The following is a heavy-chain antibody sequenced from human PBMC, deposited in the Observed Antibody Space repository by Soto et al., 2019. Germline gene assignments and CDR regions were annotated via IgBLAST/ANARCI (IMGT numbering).Heavy chain of an antibody. D-gene: IGHD6-6*01. CDR3: AKARTGSQYSSSDY. CDR1: GFTFSSYA. Sequence: PGGSLRLSCAASGFTFSSYAMSWVRQAPGKGLEWVSAISGSGGSTYYADSVKGRFTISRDNSKNTLYLQMNSLRAEDTAVYYCAKARTGSQYSSSDYWGQGTLVTVSS. J-gene: IGHJ4*02. CDR2: ISGSGGST. V-gene: IGHV3-23*01.